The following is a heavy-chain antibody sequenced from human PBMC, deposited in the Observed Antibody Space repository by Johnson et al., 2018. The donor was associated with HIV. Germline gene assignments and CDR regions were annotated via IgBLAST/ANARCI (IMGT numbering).Heavy chain of an antibody. V-gene: IGHV3-74*01. J-gene: IGHJ3*02. CDR1: GFTFNTYW. Sequence: VQLVESGGGLVQPGGSQRLSCAVSGFTFNTYWMHWVRQSPGKGLVWVARINSDGGSTSYVDSVKGRFTISSDNARNTLYLQMNRLRADDTAVYYCAREGPSERAGFDIWGQGTMVTVSS. CDR3: AREGPSERAGFDI. CDR2: INSDGGST.